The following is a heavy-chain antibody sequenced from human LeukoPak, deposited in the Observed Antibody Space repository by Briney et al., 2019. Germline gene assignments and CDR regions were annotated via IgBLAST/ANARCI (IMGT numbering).Heavy chain of an antibody. J-gene: IGHJ4*02. CDR1: GFTFSEYS. D-gene: IGHD3-10*01. CDR3: ARQVSGYGSGSFYFDY. CDR2: ISTSSSHI. Sequence: GGPLRLSCAASGFTFSEYSMNWLRQAPGKGREGVSFISTSSSHIYYADSVEGRFTISRDNARNSVSLQMNSLRAEDTAVYYCARQVSGYGSGSFYFDYWGQGMLVTVSS. V-gene: IGHV3-21*01.